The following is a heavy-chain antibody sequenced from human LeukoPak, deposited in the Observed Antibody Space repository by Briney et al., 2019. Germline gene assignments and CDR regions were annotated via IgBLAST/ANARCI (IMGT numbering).Heavy chain of an antibody. D-gene: IGHD3-3*01. V-gene: IGHV1-2*02. CDR1: GYTFTGYY. J-gene: IGHJ4*02. CDR3: AKSYTIQYYFDY. CDR2: INPNSGGT. Sequence: ASVKVSCKASGYTFTGYYIHWVRQAPGQGLEWMGWINPNSGGTNYAQKFQGRVTMTRDTSISTAYMELSSLRPDDTAVYYCAKSYTIQYYFDYWGQGTLVTVSS.